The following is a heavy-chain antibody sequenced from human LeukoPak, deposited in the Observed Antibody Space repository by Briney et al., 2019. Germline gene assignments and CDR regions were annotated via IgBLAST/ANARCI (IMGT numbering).Heavy chain of an antibody. D-gene: IGHD3-3*01. CDR1: GFTLSNSW. CDR2: ISSDGST. CDR3: ARGAFGVYAFDI. V-gene: IGHV3-74*01. Sequence: PGGSLRLSCAASGFTLSNSWTHWVRQAPGKGLVWVSRISSDGSTSYAESVRGRFTISRDNAKNTLYVQMNSLRVEDTAVYYCARGAFGVYAFDIWGQGTMVTVSS. J-gene: IGHJ3*02.